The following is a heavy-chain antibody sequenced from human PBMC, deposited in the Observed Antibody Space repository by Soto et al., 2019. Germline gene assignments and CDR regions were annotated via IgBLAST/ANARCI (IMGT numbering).Heavy chain of an antibody. Sequence: GSLRLSCAASGFTFSSYAMSWVRQAPGKGLEWVSAISGSGGSTYYADSVKGRFTISRDNSKNTLYLQMNSLRAEDTAVYYCAKAQGYYYDSSGFFDYWGQGTLVTVSS. V-gene: IGHV3-23*01. J-gene: IGHJ4*02. D-gene: IGHD3-22*01. CDR1: GFTFSSYA. CDR2: ISGSGGST. CDR3: AKAQGYYYDSSGFFDY.